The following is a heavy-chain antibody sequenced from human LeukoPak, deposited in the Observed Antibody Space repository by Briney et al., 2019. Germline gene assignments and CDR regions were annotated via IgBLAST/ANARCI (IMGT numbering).Heavy chain of an antibody. CDR3: ARVPAAAGRANYYYYYGLDV. CDR1: GFTFSRFG. Sequence: GTSLRLSCAASGFTFSRFGMHWVRQAPGTGLEWVAVIWYDGGNKYYADSVKGRFTISRDNSKNTLYLQMNSLRAEDTAVYYCARVPAAAGRANYYYYYGLDVWGQGTTVTVSS. V-gene: IGHV3-33*01. J-gene: IGHJ6*02. CDR2: IWYDGGNK. D-gene: IGHD6-13*01.